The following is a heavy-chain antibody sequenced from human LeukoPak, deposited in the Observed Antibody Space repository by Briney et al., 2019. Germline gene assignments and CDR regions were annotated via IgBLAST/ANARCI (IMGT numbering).Heavy chain of an antibody. CDR1: SGSVNSYY. CDR3: AKDRASKDIVVMVPATGEFDY. Sequence: PSETLSLTCTVSSGSVNSYYWSWVRQAPGKGLEWVSGISGSGGGTYYADSVKGRFTISRDNSKNTLYLQMNSLRAEDTAVYYCAKDRASKDIVVMVPATGEFDYWGQGTLVTVSS. D-gene: IGHD2-15*01. CDR2: ISGSGGGT. V-gene: IGHV3-23*01. J-gene: IGHJ4*02.